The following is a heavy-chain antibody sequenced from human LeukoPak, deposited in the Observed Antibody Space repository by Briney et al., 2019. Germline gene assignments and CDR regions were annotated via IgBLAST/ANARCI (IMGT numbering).Heavy chain of an antibody. V-gene: IGHV1-2*06. CDR3: ARGDVPLRYFDWFHPRGAFDI. D-gene: IGHD3-9*01. J-gene: IGHJ3*02. CDR1: GYTFTVYY. Sequence: GASVKVSCKASGYTFTVYYMHWVRQAPGQGLEWMGRINPNSGGTNYAQKFQGRVTMTRDTSISTAYMELSRLRSDDTAVYYCARGDVPLRYFDWFHPRGAFDIWGQGTMVTVSS. CDR2: INPNSGGT.